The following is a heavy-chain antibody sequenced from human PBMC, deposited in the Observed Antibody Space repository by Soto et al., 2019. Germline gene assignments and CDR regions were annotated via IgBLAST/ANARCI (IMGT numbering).Heavy chain of an antibody. V-gene: IGHV1-2*02. D-gene: IGHD3-3*01. CDR2: INPNTGGT. J-gene: IGHJ4*02. CDR3: ARDLEWEVPRNYFGY. Sequence: ASVKVSCKASGYTFTGYNMHWVRQAPGQGLEWMGWINPNTGGTNYAQMFQGRITLTRDTSISTAYMDLTRLRSDDTAVYYCARDLEWEVPRNYFGYWGQGALVTVSS. CDR1: GYTFTGYN.